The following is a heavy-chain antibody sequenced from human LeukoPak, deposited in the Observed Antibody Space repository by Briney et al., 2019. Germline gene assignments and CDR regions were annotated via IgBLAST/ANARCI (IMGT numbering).Heavy chain of an antibody. CDR1: GYTLTELS. V-gene: IGHV1-24*01. Sequence: ASVKVSCKVSGYTLTELSMHWVRQAPGKGLEWMGGFDPEDGETFYAQKFQGRVTMTEDTSTDTVYMELSSLRSEDTAVYYCATDYYYDSSGSYYTVDYWGQGTLVTVSS. J-gene: IGHJ4*02. D-gene: IGHD3-22*01. CDR3: ATDYYYDSSGSYYTVDY. CDR2: FDPEDGET.